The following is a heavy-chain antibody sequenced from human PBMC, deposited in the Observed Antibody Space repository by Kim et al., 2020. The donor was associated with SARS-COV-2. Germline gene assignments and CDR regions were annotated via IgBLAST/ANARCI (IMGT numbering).Heavy chain of an antibody. J-gene: IGHJ4*02. V-gene: IGHV4-34*01. CDR1: GGSFSGYY. CDR3: ASYCSSTSCSPYYFDY. D-gene: IGHD2-2*01. CDR2: INHSGST. Sequence: SETLSLTCAVYGGSFSGYYWSWIRQPPGKGLEWIGEINHSGSTNYNPSLKSRVTISVDTSKNQFSLKLSSVTAADTAVYYCASYCSSTSCSPYYFDYWGQGTLVTVSS.